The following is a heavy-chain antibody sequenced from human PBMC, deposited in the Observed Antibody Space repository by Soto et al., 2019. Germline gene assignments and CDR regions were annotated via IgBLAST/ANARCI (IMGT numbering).Heavy chain of an antibody. Sequence: GASVKVSCKASGYTFTSYGISWVRQAPGQGLEWMGRISAYDGSTNYAQKFQGRVTMTRDTSTSTVYMELSSLRSEDTAVYYCARDQVYYDSSGSPDAFDIWGQGTMVPVSS. D-gene: IGHD3-22*01. CDR2: ISAYDGST. V-gene: IGHV1-18*01. CDR1: GYTFTSYG. J-gene: IGHJ3*02. CDR3: ARDQVYYDSSGSPDAFDI.